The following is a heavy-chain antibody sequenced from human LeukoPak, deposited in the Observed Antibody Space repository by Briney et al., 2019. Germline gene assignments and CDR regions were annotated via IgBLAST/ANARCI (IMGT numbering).Heavy chain of an antibody. Sequence: ASVNVSCKASGYTFTDYYMHWVRQAPGQGLEGMGIINPSSGSTTYAQKFQGRVTITRATSTSAVYMELSSLRFEDTAVYYCARGYYHSGSWGQGTLVTVSS. CDR1: GYTFTDYY. D-gene: IGHD3-10*01. CDR2: INPSSGST. V-gene: IGHV1-46*01. J-gene: IGHJ4*02. CDR3: ARGYYHSGS.